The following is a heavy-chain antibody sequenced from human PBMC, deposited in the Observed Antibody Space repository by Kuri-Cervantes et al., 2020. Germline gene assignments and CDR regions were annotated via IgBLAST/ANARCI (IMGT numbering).Heavy chain of an antibody. J-gene: IGHJ4*02. CDR3: ARDHEDGLRSFDY. CDR2: INAGNGNT. D-gene: IGHD3-10*01. V-gene: IGHV1-3*01. CDR1: GYTFTNYG. Sequence: ASVKVSCKTSGYTFTNYGVSWVRQAPGQGLEWMGWINAGNGNTKYSQKFQGRVTITRDTSASTAYMELSSLRSEDTAVYYCARDHEDGLRSFDYWGQGTLVTVSS.